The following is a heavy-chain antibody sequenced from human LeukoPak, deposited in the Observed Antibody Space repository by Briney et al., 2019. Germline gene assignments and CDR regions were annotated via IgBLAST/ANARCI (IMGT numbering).Heavy chain of an antibody. J-gene: IGHJ2*01. CDR3: ARERGIRRWLVRDWYFDL. CDR1: GYTFTSYG. D-gene: IGHD6-19*01. Sequence: ASVKVSCKASGYTFTSYGISWVRQAPGQGLEWMGWISPYNDNTNYAQKLQGRVTMTTDTSTSTAYMELRSLRSDDTAVYYCARERGIRRWLVRDWYFDLWGRGTLVTVSS. V-gene: IGHV1-18*01. CDR2: ISPYNDNT.